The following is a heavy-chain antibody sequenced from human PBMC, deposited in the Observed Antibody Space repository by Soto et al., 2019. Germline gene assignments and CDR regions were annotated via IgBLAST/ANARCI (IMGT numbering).Heavy chain of an antibody. D-gene: IGHD4-17*01. CDR3: ARDGDGESSPFDY. CDR1: GATFSRYW. V-gene: IGHV3-7*01. J-gene: IGHJ4*02. CDR2: IKQDGSEK. Sequence: EVQLVESGGGLVQPGESLRLSCAASGATFSRYWMSWVRQAPGKGLEWVANIKQDGSEKYYVDSVKGRFTISRDNAKNSLYLQMNSLRAEDTAVYYCARDGDGESSPFDYWGLGTLVTVSS.